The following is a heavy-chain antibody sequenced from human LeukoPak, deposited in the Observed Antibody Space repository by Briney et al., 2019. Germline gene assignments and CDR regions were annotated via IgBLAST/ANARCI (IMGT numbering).Heavy chain of an antibody. CDR3: ARGSPEEWFGRFS. V-gene: IGHV3-66*01. CDR1: GFTVSSNY. CDR2: MYAGGTI. J-gene: IGHJ5*02. D-gene: IGHD3-10*01. Sequence: GGSLRLSCAASGFTVSSNYMSWVRQAPGKGLEWVSVMYAGGTIYYGDSVKGRFIISRDNSKDTLYLQMNSLRAEDTAVYCCARGSPEEWFGRFSWGQGTLVTVSS.